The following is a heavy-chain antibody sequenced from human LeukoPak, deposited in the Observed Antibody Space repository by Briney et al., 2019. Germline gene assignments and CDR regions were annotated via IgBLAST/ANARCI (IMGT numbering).Heavy chain of an antibody. CDR3: ASHRDYYDSSGWDYFDY. J-gene: IGHJ4*02. Sequence: GSLRLSCAGSGLNISGFWMHWVRQAPGKGLVWVSRSNGDGSTTTYADSVKGRFTISRDNAKNTVYLQMYSLRVEDTAVYYCASHRDYYDSSGWDYFDYWGQGTLVTVSS. CDR1: GLNISGFW. V-gene: IGHV3-74*01. CDR2: SNGDGSTT. D-gene: IGHD3-22*01.